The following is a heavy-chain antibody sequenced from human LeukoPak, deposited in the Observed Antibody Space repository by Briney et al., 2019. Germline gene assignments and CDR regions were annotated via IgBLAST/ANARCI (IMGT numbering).Heavy chain of an antibody. CDR3: ASLVGGDPTAHFDY. Sequence: PGGSLRLSCAASGFTFSGYWMNWVRQAPGKGLEWVANIKLDGSETHYADSVEGRFTISRDNARNSLYLQMHSLRVEDTAVYYCASLVGGDPTAHFDYWGQGTLVTVSS. J-gene: IGHJ4*02. D-gene: IGHD2-2*01. V-gene: IGHV3-7*03. CDR2: IKLDGSET. CDR1: GFTFSGYW.